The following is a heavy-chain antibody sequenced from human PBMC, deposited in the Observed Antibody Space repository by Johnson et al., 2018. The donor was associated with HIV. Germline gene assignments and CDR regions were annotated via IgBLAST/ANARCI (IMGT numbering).Heavy chain of an antibody. CDR1: GFTVSSNY. CDR3: ARAYSYGVFDI. J-gene: IGHJ3*02. V-gene: IGHV3-66*01. CDR2: IYSGDTT. Sequence: MLLVESGGGLVKSGGSLRLSCAASGFTVSSNYMSWVRQAPGKGLEWVSVIYSGDTTYYADSVKDRFTISRDNSKNTLYLQMNSLRAEDTALYYCARAYSYGVFDIWGQGTMVTVSS. D-gene: IGHD5-18*01.